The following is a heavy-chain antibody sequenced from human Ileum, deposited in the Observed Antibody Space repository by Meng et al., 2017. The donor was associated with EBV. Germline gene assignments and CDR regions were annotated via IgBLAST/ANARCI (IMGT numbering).Heavy chain of an antibody. Sequence: QPQEPGPGLVKPSDTLSPTCTCSGGSVSSAHSFWTWIRQPPGKVLEWIGYMSYSGSTNYSPPLESRVTISVDTSKNQFSLKLSSVTAADTAVYYCAGDPHSGSPHWGQGTLVTVSS. CDR3: AGDPHSGSPH. CDR1: GGSVSSAHSF. V-gene: IGHV4-61*01. J-gene: IGHJ4*02. CDR2: MSYSGST. D-gene: IGHD1-26*01.